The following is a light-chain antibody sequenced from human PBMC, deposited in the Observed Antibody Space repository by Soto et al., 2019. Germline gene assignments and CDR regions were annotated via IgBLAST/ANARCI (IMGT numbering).Light chain of an antibody. J-gene: IGKJ5*01. V-gene: IGKV1-27*01. CDR1: QGIYNY. CDR2: AAS. Sequence: DIQMTHSPSSLSASVGDRVTITYRASQGIYNYLALYQQKPGKAHKLLIYAASTLEAGVPSRFSGRGSGTDCTLIISSPQPVDVATYYCYKYNSAVLPFGQGTLREI. CDR3: YKYNSAVLP.